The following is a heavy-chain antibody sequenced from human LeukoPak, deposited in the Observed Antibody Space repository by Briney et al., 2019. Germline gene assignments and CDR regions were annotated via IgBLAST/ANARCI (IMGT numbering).Heavy chain of an antibody. CDR3: ARVEVSGYSSSWYINWFDP. D-gene: IGHD6-13*01. Sequence: GESLKISCKGSGYSFTSYWIGWVRQMPGKGLEWMGIIYPGDSDTRYSPSFQGQVTISADKSISTAYLQWSSLKASDTAMYYCARVEVSGYSSSWYINWFDPWGQGTLVTVSS. J-gene: IGHJ5*02. V-gene: IGHV5-51*01. CDR1: GYSFTSYW. CDR2: IYPGDSDT.